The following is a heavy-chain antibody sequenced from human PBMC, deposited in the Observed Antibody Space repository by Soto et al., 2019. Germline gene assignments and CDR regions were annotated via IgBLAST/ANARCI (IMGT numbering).Heavy chain of an antibody. CDR2: ISGSGDST. V-gene: IGHV3-23*01. CDR1: GFTFSSYA. CDR3: AKGFTSYSNYLDY. Sequence: GGSLRLSCAASGFTFSSYAMSWVRQAPGKGLEWVSVISGSGDSTYYADSVKGRFTISRDNSKNTLYLQMNSLRAEDTALYYCAKGFTSYSNYLDYWGQGTLVTVSS. D-gene: IGHD4-4*01. J-gene: IGHJ4*02.